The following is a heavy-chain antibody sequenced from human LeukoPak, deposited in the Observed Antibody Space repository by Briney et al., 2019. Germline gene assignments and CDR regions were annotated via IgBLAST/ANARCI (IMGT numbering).Heavy chain of an antibody. D-gene: IGHD3-10*01. CDR1: GFSIISYW. V-gene: IGHV3-7*01. CDR2: IKQDGSEK. J-gene: IGHJ3*02. Sequence: GGALRLSCAASGFSIISYWMIWVRQAPGKGLEWVANIKQDGSEKNYVDSVKGRFTVSRDNAKNSLYLQMSSLRAEDTAVYYCARPRRMYGSGSYAFDIWGQGTMVTVSS. CDR3: ARPRRMYGSGSYAFDI.